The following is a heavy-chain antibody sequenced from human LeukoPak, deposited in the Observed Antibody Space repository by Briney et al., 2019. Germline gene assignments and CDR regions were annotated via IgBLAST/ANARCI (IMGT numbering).Heavy chain of an antibody. CDR2: IYYSGST. CDR1: GGSISSSSYY. D-gene: IGHD3-22*01. J-gene: IGHJ4*02. CDR3: AGSGSLIPTVCFNY. V-gene: IGHV4-39*07. Sequence: SETLSLTCTVSGGSISSSSYYWGWIRQPPGKGLEWIGSIYYSGSTYYNPSLRSRVTISVDTSKNQFSLKLSSVTAADTAVYYCAGSGSLIPTVCFNYWGQGTLVTVSS.